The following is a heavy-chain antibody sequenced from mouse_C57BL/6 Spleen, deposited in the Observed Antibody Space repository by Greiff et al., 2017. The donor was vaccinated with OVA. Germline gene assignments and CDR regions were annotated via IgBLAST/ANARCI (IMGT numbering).Heavy chain of an antibody. CDR3: ARSLRSFDY. D-gene: IGHD1-2*01. J-gene: IGHJ2*01. CDR2: IYPGDGDT. Sequence: ESGPELVKPGASVKISCKASGYAFSSSWMNWVKQRPGKGLEWIGRIYPGDGDTNYNGKFKGKATLTADKSSSTAYMQLSSLTSEDSAVYFCARSLRSFDYWGQGTTLTVSS. V-gene: IGHV1-82*01. CDR1: GYAFSSSW.